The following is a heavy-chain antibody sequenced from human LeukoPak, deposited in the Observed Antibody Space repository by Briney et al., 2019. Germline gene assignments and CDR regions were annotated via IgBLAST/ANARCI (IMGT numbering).Heavy chain of an antibody. CDR1: GYSFTNYW. V-gene: IGHV5-51*01. D-gene: IGHD3-10*01. Sequence: GESLKISCKGSGYSFTNYWIGWVRQMPGKGLEWMGIIYPGDSDTTYSPSFQGQVTISADKSINTAYLQWSSLKASDTAMYYCARLGTYWSNYYFEYWGQGTLVTVSS. CDR3: ARLGTYWSNYYFEY. J-gene: IGHJ4*02. CDR2: IYPGDSDT.